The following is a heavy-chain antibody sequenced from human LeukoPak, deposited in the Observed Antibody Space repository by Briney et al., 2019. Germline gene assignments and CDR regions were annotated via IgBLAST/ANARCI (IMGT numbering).Heavy chain of an antibody. V-gene: IGHV1-2*04. CDR1: GYTFTSYY. CDR2: INPNSGDT. CDR3: VRDRGTERTRGDYFYGMDV. J-gene: IGHJ6*02. Sequence: ASVKVSCKASGYTFTSYYMHWVRQAPGQGLEWMGWINPNSGDTNYAQKFQGCVTMTRDTSISTAYMELSRLRSDGTAVYYCVRDRGTERTRGDYFYGMDVWGQGTTVTVSS. D-gene: IGHD3/OR15-3a*01.